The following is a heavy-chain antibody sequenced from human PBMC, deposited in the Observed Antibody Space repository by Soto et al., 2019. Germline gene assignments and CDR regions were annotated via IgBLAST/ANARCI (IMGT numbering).Heavy chain of an antibody. CDR2: ISAYNDYT. V-gene: IGHV1-18*01. D-gene: IGHD3-10*01. CDR1: GYTFISYG. J-gene: IGHJ6*02. CDR3: AREGYYSGSGSYSPPRYYGMDV. Sequence: QVQLVQSGAEVKKPGSSVKVSCKASGYTFISYGISWVRQAPGQGLEWMGWISAYNDYTNYAQELQGRVTMTTDTSTRIAYLELRSLRSDDTAVYYCAREGYYSGSGSYSPPRYYGMDVWGQGTTVTVSS.